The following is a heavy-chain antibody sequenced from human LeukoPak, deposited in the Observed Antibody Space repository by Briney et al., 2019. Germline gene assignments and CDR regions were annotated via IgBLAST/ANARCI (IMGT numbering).Heavy chain of an antibody. V-gene: IGHV1-2*02. J-gene: IGHJ5*02. D-gene: IGHD1-1*01. CDR2: VNPNSGGT. CDR3: ARDSGTVNWFDP. CDR1: GYTFTGYY. Sequence: GASVKVSCKPSGYTFTGYYMHWVRQDPGQGLEWMGCVNPNSGGTNYAQQFQGRFTMTRATSITTAYRELIRPRSDDTAVYYCARDSGTVNWFDPWGQGTLVTGSS.